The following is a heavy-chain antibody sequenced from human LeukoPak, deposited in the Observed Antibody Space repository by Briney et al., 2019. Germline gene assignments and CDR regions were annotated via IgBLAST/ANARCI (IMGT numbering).Heavy chain of an antibody. Sequence: PGGSLRLSCAASGFTVSSNCMSWVRQAPGKGLEWVSVIYSGGSTYYADSVKGRFTISRDNSKNTLYLQMNSLRAEDTAVYYCARGMPAAAGTLALDYWGQGTLVTVSS. CDR1: GFTVSSNC. J-gene: IGHJ4*02. V-gene: IGHV3-66*01. CDR3: ARGMPAAAGTLALDY. D-gene: IGHD6-13*01. CDR2: IYSGGST.